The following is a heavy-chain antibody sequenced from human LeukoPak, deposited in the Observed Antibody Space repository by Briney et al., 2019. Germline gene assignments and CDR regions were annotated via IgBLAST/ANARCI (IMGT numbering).Heavy chain of an antibody. CDR2: MNPNSGNT. V-gene: IGHV1-8*03. J-gene: IGHJ3*02. CDR3: ATRKTVGASAFDI. CDR1: GYTFTSYD. Sequence: ASVKVSCKASGYTFTSYDINWVRQATGQWLGWMGWMNPNSGNTGYAQKFQGRVTITRNTSISTAYMELSSLRSEDTAVYYCATRKTVGASAFDIWGQGTMVTVSS. D-gene: IGHD1-26*01.